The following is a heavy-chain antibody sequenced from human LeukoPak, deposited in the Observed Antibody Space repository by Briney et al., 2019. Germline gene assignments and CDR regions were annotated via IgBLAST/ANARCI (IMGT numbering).Heavy chain of an antibody. CDR1: GFTLHHHG. Sequence: SLSLSCAASGFTLHHHGMSWMRRAPGKGLEGVSGINWNGGSTGYADYVKGRFNISRDNAKISLYLQMNSLRAEDTALYYCARVELLWFGEGDYWGQGTLVTVSS. D-gene: IGHD3-10*01. CDR3: ARVELLWFGEGDY. J-gene: IGHJ4*02. CDR2: INWNGGST. V-gene: IGHV3-20*04.